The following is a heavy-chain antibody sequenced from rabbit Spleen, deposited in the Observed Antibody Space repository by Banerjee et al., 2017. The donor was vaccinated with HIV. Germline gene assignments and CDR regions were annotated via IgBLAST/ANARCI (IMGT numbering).Heavy chain of an antibody. J-gene: IGHJ4*01. CDR2: IFTGSSGST. V-gene: IGHV1S40*01. CDR3: ARDLAGAIGWNFYL. Sequence: QSLEESGGDLVKPGASLTLTCTASGLSFSSRYWISWVRQAPGKGLEWIADIFTGSSGSTYYASWAKGRFTISKTSSTTVTLQMTSLTAADTATYFCARDLAGAIGWNFYLWGPGTLVTVS. D-gene: IGHD4-1*01. CDR1: GLSFSSRYW.